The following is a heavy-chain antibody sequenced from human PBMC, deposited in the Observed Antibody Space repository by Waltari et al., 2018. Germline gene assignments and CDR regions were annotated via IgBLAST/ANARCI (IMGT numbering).Heavy chain of an antibody. D-gene: IGHD6-6*01. V-gene: IGHV3-21*01. CDR3: AIEGIAARDAFDI. Sequence: EVQLVESGGGVVKPGGSLRLSCAASGFTFSSYSMNWVRQAPGKGLGWVSSISSISSYKYYADSVKGRFTSSRDNAKNSLYLQMNSLRAEDTAVYYCAIEGIAARDAFDIWGQGTMVTVSS. CDR1: GFTFSSYS. CDR2: ISSISSYK. J-gene: IGHJ3*02.